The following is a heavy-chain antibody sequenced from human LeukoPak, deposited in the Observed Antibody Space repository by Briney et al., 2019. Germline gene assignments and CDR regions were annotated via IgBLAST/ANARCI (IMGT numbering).Heavy chain of an antibody. Sequence: ASVKVSCKASGYTFTSYGISWVRQAPGQGLEWMGWISAYNGNTNYAQKLQGRVTMTTDTSTSTAYMELSRLRSDDTAVYYCARDTRRSYYDILTGYELAHYFDYWGQGTLVTVSS. CDR3: ARDTRRSYYDILTGYELAHYFDY. J-gene: IGHJ4*02. CDR1: GYTFTSYG. V-gene: IGHV1-18*01. D-gene: IGHD3-9*01. CDR2: ISAYNGNT.